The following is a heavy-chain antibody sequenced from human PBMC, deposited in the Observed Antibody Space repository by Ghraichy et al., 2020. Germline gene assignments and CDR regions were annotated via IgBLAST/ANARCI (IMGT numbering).Heavy chain of an antibody. CDR3: ARAGYYYGMDV. V-gene: IGHV4-34*01. CDR2: INHSGST. CDR1: GGSFSGYY. Sequence: SETLSLTCAVYGGSFSGYYWSWIRQPPGKGLEWIGEINHSGSTNYNPSLKSRVTISVDTSKNQFSLKLSSVTAADTAVYYCARAGYYYGMDVWGQGTTVTVSS. J-gene: IGHJ6*02.